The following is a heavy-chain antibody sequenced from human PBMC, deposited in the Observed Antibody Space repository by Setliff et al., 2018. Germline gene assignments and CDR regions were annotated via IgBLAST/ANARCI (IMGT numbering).Heavy chain of an antibody. V-gene: IGHV3-48*01. CDR2: TSSGSNSI. CDR1: GFTFSIYS. D-gene: IGHD2-21*02. Sequence: GESLKLSCAASGFTFSIYSMNWVHQAPGKGLEWISYTSSGSNSIYYADSVMGRFTISRDNDRNLLYLQMNRLRPEDTAVYYCAKSGGDHCCPLYHHYYMDVWGTGTTVTVSS. J-gene: IGHJ6*03. CDR3: AKSGGDHCCPLYHHYYMDV.